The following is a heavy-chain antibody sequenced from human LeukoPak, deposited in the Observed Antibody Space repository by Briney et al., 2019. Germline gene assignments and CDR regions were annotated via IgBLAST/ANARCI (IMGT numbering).Heavy chain of an antibody. D-gene: IGHD2-8*01. CDR3: ARASCTNGVCYRPFGDY. CDR1: GFTFSSYG. Sequence: PGGSLRLSCAASGFTFSSYGMHWVRQAPGKGLEWVAFIRYDGSNKYYADSVKGRFTISRDNSKNTLYLQMNSLRAEDTAVYYCARASCTNGVCYRPFGDYWGQGTLVTVSS. V-gene: IGHV3-30*02. CDR2: IRYDGSNK. J-gene: IGHJ4*02.